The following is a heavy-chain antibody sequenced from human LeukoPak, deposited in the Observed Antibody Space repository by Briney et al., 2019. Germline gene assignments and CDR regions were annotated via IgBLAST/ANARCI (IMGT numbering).Heavy chain of an antibody. D-gene: IGHD6-13*01. J-gene: IGHJ4*02. CDR2: INHSGST. V-gene: IGHV4-34*01. CDR1: GGSFSVYY. Sequence: SETLSLTCAVYGGSFSVYYWSWIRQPPGKGLEWIGEINHSGSTNYNPSLKSRVTISVDTSKNQFSLKLSSVTAADTAVYYCARNAGIAAAVGYWGQGTLVTVSS. CDR3: ARNAGIAAAVGY.